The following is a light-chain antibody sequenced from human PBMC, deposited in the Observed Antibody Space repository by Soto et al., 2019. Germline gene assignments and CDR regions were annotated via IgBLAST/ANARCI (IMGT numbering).Light chain of an antibody. CDR1: QIVSSN. V-gene: IGKV3-15*01. Sequence: EIVMTQSPATLSVSPGERPTLSCRASQIVSSNLAWYQQKPGQAPRLLIYGASARATGIPARFSGSGSGTEFTLTITSLQSEDFAVYYCQQFHNWPRTFGQGTKVDIK. CDR3: QQFHNWPRT. J-gene: IGKJ1*01. CDR2: GAS.